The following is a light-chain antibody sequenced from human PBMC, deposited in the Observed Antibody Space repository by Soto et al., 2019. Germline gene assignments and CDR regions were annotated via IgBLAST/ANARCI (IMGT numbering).Light chain of an antibody. CDR3: QQYNDNWT. Sequence: DIQMTQSPSTLSASVGDRVTITCRASQSVSRWLAWYQQKPGKAPKLLIYTASTLESGVPSRFSGSGSGTEFTIAISSLQPDDSATYYCQQYNDNWTFGQGTKVEIK. CDR1: QSVSRW. V-gene: IGKV1-5*03. J-gene: IGKJ1*01. CDR2: TAS.